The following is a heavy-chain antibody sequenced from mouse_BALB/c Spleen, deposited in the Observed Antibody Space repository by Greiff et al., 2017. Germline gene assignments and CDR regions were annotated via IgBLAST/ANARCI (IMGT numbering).Heavy chain of an antibody. V-gene: IGHV14-3*02. CDR3: APLLRYPFAY. D-gene: IGHD1-1*01. CDR2: IDPANGNT. J-gene: IGHJ3*01. CDR1: GFNIKDTY. Sequence: EVKLQQSGAELVKPGASVKLSCTASGFNIKDTYMHWVKQRPEQGLEWIGRIDPANGNTKYDPKFQGKATITADTSSNTAYLQLSSLTSEDTAVYYCAPLLRYPFAYWGQGTLVTVSA.